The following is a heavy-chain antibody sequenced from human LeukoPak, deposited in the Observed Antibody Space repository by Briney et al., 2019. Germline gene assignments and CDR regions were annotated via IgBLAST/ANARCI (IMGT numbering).Heavy chain of an antibody. CDR2: ISSGSTTT. D-gene: IGHD4/OR15-4a*01. J-gene: IGHJ4*02. Sequence: PGGSLRLSCAASGFTFSTYSMNWVRQAPGKGLEWVSYISSGSTTTYYADSVEGRFTISRDYAKNSLYLQMNSLRDEDTAVYYCARGSLDYGYFDYWGQGTLVTVSS. V-gene: IGHV3-48*02. CDR3: ARGSLDYGYFDY. CDR1: GFTFSTYS.